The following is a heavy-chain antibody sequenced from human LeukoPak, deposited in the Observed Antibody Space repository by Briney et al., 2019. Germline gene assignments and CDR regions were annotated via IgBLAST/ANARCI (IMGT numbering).Heavy chain of an antibody. CDR1: GFTFSSYA. V-gene: IGHV3-30-3*01. CDR2: ISYDGSNK. J-gene: IGHJ3*02. CDR3: ARDETIYYYDSSGYPSI. D-gene: IGHD3-22*01. Sequence: PGGSLRLSCAASGFTFSSYAMHWVRQAPGKGLEWVAVISYDGSNKYYADSVKGRFTISRDNSKNTLYLQMNSLRAEDTAVYYCARDETIYYYDSSGYPSIWGQGTMVTASS.